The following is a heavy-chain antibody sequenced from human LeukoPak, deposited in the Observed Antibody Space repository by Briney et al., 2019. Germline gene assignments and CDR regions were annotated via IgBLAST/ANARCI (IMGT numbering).Heavy chain of an antibody. V-gene: IGHV4-4*07. CDR1: GGSISSYY. CDR3: ARGTTSAAGIFDC. Sequence: SETLSLTCSVSGGSISSYYWSWVRQPAGKGLEWIGRIYSSGSTNYNPSLNSRVTMSVDTSNNQFSLRLTSVTAADTAVYYCARGTTSAAGIFDCWGQGTLVTVSS. CDR2: IYSSGST. D-gene: IGHD6-13*01. J-gene: IGHJ4*02.